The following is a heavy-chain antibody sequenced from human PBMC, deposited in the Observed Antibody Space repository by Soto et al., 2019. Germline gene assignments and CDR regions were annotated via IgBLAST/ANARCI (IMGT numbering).Heavy chain of an antibody. D-gene: IGHD1-20*01. Sequence: GGSLRLSCVASGFVFKNYEMNWVRQAPGKGLEWISCISNSGNTIYVADSMRGRFTISRDNAKNSLFLQMNSLRADDTAVYYCARDIDNRDYYYGLDVWGQGTTVTVSS. CDR3: ARDIDNRDYYYGLDV. CDR1: GFVFKNYE. V-gene: IGHV3-48*03. J-gene: IGHJ6*02. CDR2: ISNSGNTI.